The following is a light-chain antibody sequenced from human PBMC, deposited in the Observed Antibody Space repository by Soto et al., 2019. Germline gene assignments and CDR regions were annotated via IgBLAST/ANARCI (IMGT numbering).Light chain of an antibody. Sequence: QSALTQPASLSGSPGQSITISCTGTSSDVGGYNSVSWYQQHPGKAPRLMIYGVSNRPFGVSSRFSGSKSGNTASLTISGLQSEDEADYYCNSYASVNSPVLFGGGTKLTVL. V-gene: IGLV2-14*03. CDR3: NSYASVNSPVL. CDR2: GVS. CDR1: SSDVGGYNS. J-gene: IGLJ2*01.